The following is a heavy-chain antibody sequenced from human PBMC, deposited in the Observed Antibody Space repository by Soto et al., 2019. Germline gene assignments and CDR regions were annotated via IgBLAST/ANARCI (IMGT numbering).Heavy chain of an antibody. D-gene: IGHD3-22*01. J-gene: IGHJ3*02. V-gene: IGHV3-30*18. CDR2: ISYDGTNK. CDR1: GFTFSNYD. CDR3: AKGLSIIVADSFDI. Sequence: QVQLVESGGGVVQPGRSLRLSCAASGFTFSNYDMHWVRQAPGKGLEWVAIISYDGTNKYYADSVKGRFTISRDNSKNSRSLQMKSLRAKDTAGYYVAKGLSIIVADSFDIWGQGTMVTVSS.